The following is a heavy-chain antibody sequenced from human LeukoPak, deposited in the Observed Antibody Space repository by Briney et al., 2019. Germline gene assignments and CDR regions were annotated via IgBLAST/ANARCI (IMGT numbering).Heavy chain of an antibody. Sequence: GGSLRLSCAVSGFTVSSNYMSWVRQAPGRGLAWVSIIYSDGTTHYADSVKGRFTIPRDNSKNTLYLQMNNLRAEDTAVYYCASPLYSHYWGQGTLVTVSS. CDR1: GFTVSSNY. CDR2: IYSDGTT. V-gene: IGHV3-53*01. J-gene: IGHJ4*02. CDR3: ASPLYSHY. D-gene: IGHD5-18*01.